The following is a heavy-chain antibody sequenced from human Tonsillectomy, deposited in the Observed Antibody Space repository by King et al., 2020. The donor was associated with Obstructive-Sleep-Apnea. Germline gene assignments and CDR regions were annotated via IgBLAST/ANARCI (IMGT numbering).Heavy chain of an antibody. D-gene: IGHD5-12*01. CDR2: IGTAGDT. V-gene: IGHV3-13*01. J-gene: IGHJ3*02. Sequence: VQLVESGGGLVQPGGSLRLSCAASGFTFSSYDMHWVRQATGKGLEWVSAIGTAGDTYYPGSVKGRFTISRENAKNSLYLQMNSLRAGDTAVYYCARARGGYDLWDAFDIWGQGTMVTVSS. CDR1: GFTFSSYD. CDR3: ARARGGYDLWDAFDI.